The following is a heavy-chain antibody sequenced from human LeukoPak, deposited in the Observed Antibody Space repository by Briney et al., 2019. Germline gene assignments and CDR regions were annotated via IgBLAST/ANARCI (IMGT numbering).Heavy chain of an antibody. J-gene: IGHJ4*02. CDR1: GFTFSNFW. CDR2: IKQDGSEK. V-gene: IGHV3-7*01. CDR3: ARQWELLRSGGYYFDY. D-gene: IGHD1-26*01. Sequence: GGSLRLSCAASGFTFSNFWMSWVRQAPGMGLEWVANIKQDGSEKYYVDSVKGRFTISRDNAKNSLYLQMNSLRAEGTAVYYCARQWELLRSGGYYFDYWGQGILVTVSS.